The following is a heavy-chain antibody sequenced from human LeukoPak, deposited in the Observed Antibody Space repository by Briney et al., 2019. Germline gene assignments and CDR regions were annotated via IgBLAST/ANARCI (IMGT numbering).Heavy chain of an antibody. Sequence: SESVSLTCTVSGDSISSTSYYWGWIRQPPGKGLEWIGTLYHSGSTYCNPSLKSRVTISVDTSKNQFSLSLSSVTAADTAVYYCARDSTVVTRSGFDYWGQGTLVTVSS. V-gene: IGHV4-39*07. CDR1: GDSISSTSYY. J-gene: IGHJ4*02. CDR2: LYHSGST. CDR3: ARDSTVVTRSGFDY. D-gene: IGHD4-23*01.